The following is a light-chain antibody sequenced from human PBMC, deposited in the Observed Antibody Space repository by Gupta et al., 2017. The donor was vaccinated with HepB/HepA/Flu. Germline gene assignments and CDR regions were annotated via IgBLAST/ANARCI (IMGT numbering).Light chain of an antibody. CDR1: QSLLHSDGNTY. V-gene: IGKV2-30*02. CDR2: KVS. J-gene: IGKJ1*01. Sequence: DVVMTESPLSLPVTLGQPASIPCRSSQSLLHSDGNTYLNWFQQRPGQSPRRLIYKVSDRDSVVPDICSGSGSGTDFTLKISRVEVEDVGVYYCLQSRHWPWTFGHGTKVEI. CDR3: LQSRHWPWT.